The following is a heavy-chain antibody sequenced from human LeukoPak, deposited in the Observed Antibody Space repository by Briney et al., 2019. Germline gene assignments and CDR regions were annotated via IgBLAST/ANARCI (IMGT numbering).Heavy chain of an antibody. CDR2: ISSNGGST. V-gene: IGHV3-64*01. Sequence: GGSLRLSCAASGFTFSSYAMQWVRQAPGKGLEYVSAISSNGGSTYYANSVKGRFTISRDNSKNTLYLQMGSLRAEDMAVYYCARVMYSYGYPDYWGQGTLVTVSS. J-gene: IGHJ4*02. D-gene: IGHD5-18*01. CDR1: GFTFSSYA. CDR3: ARVMYSYGYPDY.